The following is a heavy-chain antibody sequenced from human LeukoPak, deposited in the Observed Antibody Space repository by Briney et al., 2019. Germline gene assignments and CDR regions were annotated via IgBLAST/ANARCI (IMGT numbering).Heavy chain of an antibody. V-gene: IGHV1-18*01. CDR1: GYTLTSYG. Sequence: ASVKVSCKASGYTLTSYGINWMRQAPGQGLEWMGWIGTQSGNTNYAQKVQGRLTLTTDRSTNTAYMELRSLRSDDTAVYYCARGAYGDKWGQGTMVTVSS. CDR2: IGTQSGNT. J-gene: IGHJ4*02. CDR3: ARGAYGDK. D-gene: IGHD4-17*01.